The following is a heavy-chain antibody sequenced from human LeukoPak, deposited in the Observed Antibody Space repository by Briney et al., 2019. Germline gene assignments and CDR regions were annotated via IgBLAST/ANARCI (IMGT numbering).Heavy chain of an antibody. J-gene: IGHJ4*02. CDR1: GFIFSNAW. D-gene: IGHD1-26*01. CDR2: IKSKPNGETI. V-gene: IGHV3-15*07. CDR3: ATGGAVTVGFDY. Sequence: PGGSLRLSCAGSGFIFSNAWMNWVRQAPGKGLEWVGRIKSKPNGETIDYAAPVKGRFTISRDDSKNTVYLQMNNRETEDTAMFYCATGGAVTVGFDYWGQGTLVTVSS.